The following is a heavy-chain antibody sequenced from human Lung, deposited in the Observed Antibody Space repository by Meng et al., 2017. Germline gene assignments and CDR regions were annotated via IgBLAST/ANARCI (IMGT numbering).Heavy chain of an antibody. J-gene: IGHJ3*02. CDR3: ASRTGYSSFLTDNAFDI. D-gene: IGHD6-13*01. Sequence: SVKVSCKASGGTFSSYAIGWVRQAPGQGLEWMGGIIPIFGTANYAQKFQGRVTITADKSTSTAYMELSSLRSEDTAVYYCASRTGYSSFLTDNAFDIWGQGTMVTVSS. CDR1: GGTFSSYA. V-gene: IGHV1-69*06. CDR2: IIPIFGTA.